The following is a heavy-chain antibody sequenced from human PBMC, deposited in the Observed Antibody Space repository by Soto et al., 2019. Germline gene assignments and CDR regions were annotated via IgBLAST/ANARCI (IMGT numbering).Heavy chain of an antibody. D-gene: IGHD2-15*01. CDR3: ATPPRY. CDR2: IYDSGST. V-gene: IGHV4-59*07. Sequence: SDTLSLTCTVPGSPISGFFWNWIRQPPGMGLDCIGYIYDSGSTNYNPSLMSRVTISVDTSKNQFSLKLTSVTAADTAVYYCATPPRYWGQGTLVTVS. J-gene: IGHJ4*02. CDR1: GSPISGFF.